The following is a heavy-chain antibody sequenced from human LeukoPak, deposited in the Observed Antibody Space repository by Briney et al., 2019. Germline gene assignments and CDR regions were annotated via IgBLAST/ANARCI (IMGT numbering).Heavy chain of an antibody. CDR2: INHSGST. CDR3: ARVKTYYYDSSGYYQSWYFDY. Sequence: LETLSLTCAVYGGSLSYYYWSWIRQPPGKGLEWIGEINHSGSTNYNPSLKSRVTISVDTSKNQFSLKLSSVTAADTAVYYCARVKTYYYDSSGYYQSWYFDYWGQGTLVTVSS. D-gene: IGHD3-22*01. J-gene: IGHJ4*02. CDR1: GGSLSYYY. V-gene: IGHV4-34*01.